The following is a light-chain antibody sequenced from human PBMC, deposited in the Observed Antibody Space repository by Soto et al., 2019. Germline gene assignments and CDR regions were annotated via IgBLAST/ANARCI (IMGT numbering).Light chain of an antibody. CDR3: QQYESTPPT. CDR2: WAP. Sequence: DIVMTQSPDSLAVSLGERATINCKSSQSVLYSSNNKNYLAWYQQRPGQPPKLLIYWAPTRESGVPDRFSGSGSGTDFPLTISSLQAEDVAVYYCQQYESTPPTFGQGTKLEIK. V-gene: IGKV4-1*01. J-gene: IGKJ2*01. CDR1: QSVLYSSNNKNY.